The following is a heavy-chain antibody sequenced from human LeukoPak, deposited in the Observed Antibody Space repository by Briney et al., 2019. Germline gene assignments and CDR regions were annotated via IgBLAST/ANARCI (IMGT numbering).Heavy chain of an antibody. CDR2: ISFDGSNE. CDR3: ARDRYYGSGSYYVDY. Sequence: PGRSLRLSCAASGFTFSSYAMHWVRQAPGKGLEWVAVISFDGSNENYADSVKGRFTISRDNSNNTLYLQMNSLRAEDTAVYYCARDRYYGSGSYYVDYWGQGTLVTVPS. J-gene: IGHJ4*02. CDR1: GFTFSSYA. V-gene: IGHV3-30*04. D-gene: IGHD3-10*01.